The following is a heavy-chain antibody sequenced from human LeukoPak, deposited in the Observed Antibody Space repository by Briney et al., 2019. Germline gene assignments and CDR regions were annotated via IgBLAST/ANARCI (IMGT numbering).Heavy chain of an antibody. Sequence: GGSLRLSCAASGFTFSTDAMSLVRQAPGKGLEWVSAISDNGAYMYYADSVKGRFTISRDNSKNMVYLQMNSLRAEDTATYYCAKEYHDILTGYQTTFDYWGQGTPVTVSS. CDR3: AKEYHDILTGYQTTFDY. CDR1: GFTFSTDA. D-gene: IGHD3-9*01. J-gene: IGHJ4*02. V-gene: IGHV3-23*01. CDR2: ISDNGAYM.